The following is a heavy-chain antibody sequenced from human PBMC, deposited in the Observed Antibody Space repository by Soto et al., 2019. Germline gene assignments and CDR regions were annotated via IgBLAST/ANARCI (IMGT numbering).Heavy chain of an antibody. V-gene: IGHV2-70*01. CDR1: GFPLSTTGMC. J-gene: IGHJ4*02. Sequence: GSGPTLVNPTQTPTLTCTFSGFPLSTTGMCVSWIRQPPGKALEWLALIDWADDKYYSTSLKTRLTISKDTSKNQVVLTMTNVEPVDTATYFCSRAVGGFTYGYPDYWGQGTLVTVSS. CDR3: SRAVGGFTYGYPDY. D-gene: IGHD5-18*01. CDR2: IDWADDK.